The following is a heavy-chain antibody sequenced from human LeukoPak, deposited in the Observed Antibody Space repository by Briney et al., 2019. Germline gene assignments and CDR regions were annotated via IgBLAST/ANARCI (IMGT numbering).Heavy chain of an antibody. CDR1: GYTFTGYY. J-gene: IGHJ6*02. CDR2: INPNSGGG. D-gene: IGHD6-19*01. V-gene: IGHV1-2*02. CDR3: ARDVSPLSSGSYEVFYYGMDV. Sequence: GASVKVSCKASGYTFTGYYIHWVRQAPGQGLEWMGWINPNSGGGKYAQKFEGRVTITRDTSITTAYMEVSRLRSDDTAMYYCARDVSPLSSGSYEVFYYGMDVWGQGTTVTVSS.